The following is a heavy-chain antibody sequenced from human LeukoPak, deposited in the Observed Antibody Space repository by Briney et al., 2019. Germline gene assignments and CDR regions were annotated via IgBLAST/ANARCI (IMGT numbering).Heavy chain of an antibody. D-gene: IGHD6-19*01. CDR3: AREVAVAGTDY. V-gene: IGHV1-2*02. Sequence: ASVKVSCKASGYTFTSYGISWVRQAPGQGLEWMGWINPNSGGTNYAQKFQGRVTMTRDTSISTAYMELSRLRSDDTAVYYCAREVAVAGTDYWGQGTLVTVSS. CDR1: GYTFTSYG. CDR2: INPNSGGT. J-gene: IGHJ4*02.